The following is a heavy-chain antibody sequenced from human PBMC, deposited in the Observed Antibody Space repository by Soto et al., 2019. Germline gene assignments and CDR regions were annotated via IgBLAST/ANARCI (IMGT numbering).Heavy chain of an antibody. D-gene: IGHD6-19*01. J-gene: IGHJ4*02. CDR2: FIPFLGIA. Sequence: SVKVSCKASGGTFSSYTISWVRQAPGQGLEWMGRFIPFLGIANYAQKFQGRVTITADKSTSTAYMELSSLRSEDTAVYYCASSSGSSGWRGLDYWGQGTLVTVSS. CDR3: ASSSGSSGWRGLDY. V-gene: IGHV1-69*02. CDR1: GGTFSSYT.